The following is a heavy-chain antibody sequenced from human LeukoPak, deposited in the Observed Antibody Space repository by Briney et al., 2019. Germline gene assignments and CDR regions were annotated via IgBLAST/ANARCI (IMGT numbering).Heavy chain of an antibody. D-gene: IGHD2-2*01. V-gene: IGHV4-39*01. CDR3: ARSTKDIVVVPAALYYYYYMDV. Sequence: SQTLSLTCAVYGGSFSGYYWGWIRQPPGKGLEWIGSIYYSGSTYFNPSLKSRVTLSVDTSKNQFSLKLSSVTAADTAVYYCARSTKDIVVVPAALYYYYYMDVWGKGTTVTISS. J-gene: IGHJ6*03. CDR2: IYYSGST. CDR1: GGSFSGYY.